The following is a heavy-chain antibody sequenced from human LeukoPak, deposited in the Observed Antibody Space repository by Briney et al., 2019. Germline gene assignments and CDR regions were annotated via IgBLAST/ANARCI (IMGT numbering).Heavy chain of an antibody. Sequence: ASVKVSCXVSGYTLTELSMHWVRLAPGKGLEWMGGFDPEDGETIYAQKFQGRVTMTEDTSTDTAYMELSSLRSEDTAVYYCATLAGSGSYFVIVLDYWGQGTLVTVSS. CDR3: ATLAGSGSYFVIVLDY. CDR1: GYTLTELS. D-gene: IGHD3-10*01. CDR2: FDPEDGET. J-gene: IGHJ4*02. V-gene: IGHV1-24*01.